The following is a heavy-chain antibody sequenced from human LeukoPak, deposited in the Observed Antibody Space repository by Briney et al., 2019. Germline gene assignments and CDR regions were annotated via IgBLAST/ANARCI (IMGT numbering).Heavy chain of an antibody. CDR2: IYYSGST. Sequence: SETLSLTCTVSGDSMRGYYWSWVRQSPGNALEWIGYIYYSGSTNYNPSLKSRVTISVDTSKNQFSLKLSSVTAADTAVYYCARVPPRTIFGVVTYYYGMDVWGQGTTVTVSS. J-gene: IGHJ6*02. V-gene: IGHV4-59*01. CDR1: GDSMRGYY. CDR3: ARVPPRTIFGVVTYYYGMDV. D-gene: IGHD3-3*01.